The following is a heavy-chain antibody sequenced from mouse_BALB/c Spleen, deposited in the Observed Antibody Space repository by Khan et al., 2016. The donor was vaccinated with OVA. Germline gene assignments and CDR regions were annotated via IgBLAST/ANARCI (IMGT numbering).Heavy chain of an antibody. CDR2: IDPENGNT. J-gene: IGHJ3*01. D-gene: IGHD2-12*01. Sequence: VQLQQSGAELVRPGALVKLSCKASGFNIKDSYIHWVKQRPEQGLEWIGWIDPENGNTIYDPKFQGKANITADTSSNTAYLHFSSLTSEATAVYDCARACYSPWVAYWGQGTLVTVSA. CDR3: ARACYSPWVAY. CDR1: GFNIKDSY. V-gene: IGHV14-1*02.